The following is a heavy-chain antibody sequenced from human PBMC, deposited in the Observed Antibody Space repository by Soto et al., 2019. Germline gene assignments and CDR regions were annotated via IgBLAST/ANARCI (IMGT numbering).Heavy chain of an antibody. CDR3: ARVGGGSYSYYFDY. J-gene: IGHJ4*02. D-gene: IGHD1-26*01. CDR1: GGSISSGGYY. Sequence: SETLSLTCTVSGGSISSGGYYWSWIRQHPGKGLEWIGYIYYSGSTYYNPSLKSRVTISVDTSKNQFSLKLSSVTAADTAVYYCARVGGGSYSYYFDYWGQGTLVTVSS. V-gene: IGHV4-31*03. CDR2: IYYSGST.